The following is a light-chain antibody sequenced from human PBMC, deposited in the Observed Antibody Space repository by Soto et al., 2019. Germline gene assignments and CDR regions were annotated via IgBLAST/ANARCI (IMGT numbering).Light chain of an antibody. V-gene: IGKV1-5*01. J-gene: IGKJ2*01. Sequence: DIQMTQSPSTLSASVGDRVTITCRASQNLRGWLAWYQQKAGNAPNLLIYDVSTLQSGGPSRFTGSGSGTEFTLTISSLQPDDFAVYYCQQYTSYPYTFGHGTKLEI. CDR2: DVS. CDR3: QQYTSYPYT. CDR1: QNLRGW.